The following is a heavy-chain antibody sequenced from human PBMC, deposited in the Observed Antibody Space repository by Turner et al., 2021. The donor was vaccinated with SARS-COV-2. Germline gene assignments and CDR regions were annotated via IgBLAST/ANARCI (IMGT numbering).Heavy chain of an antibody. Sequence: QLHPQESGTGLVKPSETPSPTCTVPGGPSRSSSYYWRWFRQPPGKGLEWIGNIYYSGSSYYNPSLKSRVTISVDTSKNQFSLKLSSVTAADTAVYYCASYSRGYSYDEAFDYWGQGTLVTVSS. J-gene: IGHJ4*02. CDR1: GGPSRSSSYY. CDR3: ASYSRGYSYDEAFDY. V-gene: IGHV4-39*01. D-gene: IGHD5-18*01. CDR2: IYYSGSS.